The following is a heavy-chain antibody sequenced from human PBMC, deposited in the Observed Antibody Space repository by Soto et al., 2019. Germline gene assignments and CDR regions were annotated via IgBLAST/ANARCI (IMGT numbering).Heavy chain of an antibody. Sequence: PGGSLRLSCAASGFTFSSYAMSWVRQAPGKGLEWVSAISGSGGSTYYADSVKGRFTISRDNSKNTLYLQMNSLRAKDTAVYYCAKDWYYDILTGYYSLGSWFDPWGQGTLVTVSS. V-gene: IGHV3-23*01. J-gene: IGHJ5*02. D-gene: IGHD3-9*01. CDR3: AKDWYYDILTGYYSLGSWFDP. CDR1: GFTFSSYA. CDR2: ISGSGGST.